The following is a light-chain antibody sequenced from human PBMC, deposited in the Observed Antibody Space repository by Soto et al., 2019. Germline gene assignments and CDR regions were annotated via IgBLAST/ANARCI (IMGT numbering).Light chain of an antibody. J-gene: IGLJ2*01. CDR2: GNS. CDR3: QSYDSSLSGWVV. Sequence: QSVLTQPPSVSGAPGQRVTISCTGSSSNIGAGYDVHWYQQLPGTAPKLLIYGNSNRPSGVRDRFSGSKSSTSASLAITGLQAEDEADYYCQSYDSSLSGWVVFGGGTKLTVL. CDR1: SSNIGAGYD. V-gene: IGLV1-40*01.